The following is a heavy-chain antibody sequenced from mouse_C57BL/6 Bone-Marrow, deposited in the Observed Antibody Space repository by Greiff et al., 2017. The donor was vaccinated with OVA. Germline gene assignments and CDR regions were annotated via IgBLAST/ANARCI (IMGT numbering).Heavy chain of an antibody. CDR1: GFNIKDDY. J-gene: IGHJ4*01. V-gene: IGHV14-4*01. Sequence: DVHLVESGAELVRPGASVKLSCTASGFNIKDDYMHWVKQRPEQGLEWIGWIDPENGDTEYASKFQGKATITADTSSNTAYLQLSSLTSEDTAVYYCTTYYAMDYWGQGTSVTVSS. CDR3: TTYYAMDY. CDR2: IDPENGDT.